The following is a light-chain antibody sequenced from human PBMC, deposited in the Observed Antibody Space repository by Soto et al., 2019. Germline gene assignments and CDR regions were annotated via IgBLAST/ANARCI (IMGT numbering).Light chain of an antibody. V-gene: IGKV3-11*01. CDR2: DST. J-gene: IGKJ4*01. CDR1: QNVSIY. Sequence: EVVLTQSPATLSLSPGERATLSCRASQNVSIYLAWYQQKPGQVPRLLIYDSTNRAAGIPPRFSGSGSGTXXXXXXXXXXXEDFAVYYCQQRYSWPPLTFGGGTKVEIK. CDR3: QQRYSWPPLT.